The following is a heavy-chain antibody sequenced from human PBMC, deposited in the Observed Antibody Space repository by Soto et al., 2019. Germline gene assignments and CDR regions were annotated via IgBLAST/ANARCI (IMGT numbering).Heavy chain of an antibody. V-gene: IGHV3-23*01. D-gene: IGHD3-22*01. CDR2: ISGSGGST. J-gene: IGHJ5*02. CDR1: GFTFSSYA. Sequence: GGSLRLSCAASGFTFSSYAMSWVRQAPGKGLEWDSAISGSGGSTYYADSVKGRFTISRDNSKNTLYLQMNSLRAEDTAVYYCATGVYDSSGYYVGYNWFDPWGQGTLVTVSS. CDR3: ATGVYDSSGYYVGYNWFDP.